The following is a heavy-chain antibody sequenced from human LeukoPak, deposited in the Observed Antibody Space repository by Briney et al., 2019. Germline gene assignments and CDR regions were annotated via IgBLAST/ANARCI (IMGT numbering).Heavy chain of an antibody. CDR2: IGSSSTYI. CDR3: ARDRRYYDSSGYYAFDY. V-gene: IGHV3-21*01. J-gene: IGHJ4*02. Sequence: GGSLRLSCAASGFTFSSYSMNWVRQAPGKGLEWVSSIGSSSTYIYYADSLKGRFTISRDNAKNSLYLQMNSLRAEDTAVYYCARDRRYYDSSGYYAFDYWGQGTLVTVSS. D-gene: IGHD3-22*01. CDR1: GFTFSSYS.